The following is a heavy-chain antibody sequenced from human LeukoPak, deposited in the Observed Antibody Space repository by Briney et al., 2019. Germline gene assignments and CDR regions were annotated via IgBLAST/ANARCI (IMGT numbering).Heavy chain of an antibody. CDR2: ISVSGGST. CDR1: GFTFSSYA. Sequence: GGSLRLSCAASGFTFSSYAMSWVRQAPGKGLEWVSGISVSGGSTFYADSVKGRFTISRDNSKNTLYLQMNSLRAEDTALYYCAKDWGGPHHSGSGSYYIDYFDYWGQGTLVTVSS. CDR3: AKDWGGPHHSGSGSYYIDYFDY. D-gene: IGHD3-10*01. V-gene: IGHV3-23*01. J-gene: IGHJ4*02.